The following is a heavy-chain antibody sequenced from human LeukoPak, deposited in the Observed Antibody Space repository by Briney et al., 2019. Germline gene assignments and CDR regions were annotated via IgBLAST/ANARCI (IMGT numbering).Heavy chain of an antibody. CDR1: GGSFSGYY. CDR2: INHSGST. D-gene: IGHD2-8*02. V-gene: IGHV4-34*01. Sequence: SETLSLTCAVYGGSFSGYYWSWIRQPPGKGLEWIGEINHSGSTNYNPSLKSRVTISVDTSKNQFSLKLSSVTAADTAVYYCARRRNRSYWLWGQGTLVTVSS. CDR3: ARRRNRSYWL. J-gene: IGHJ4*02.